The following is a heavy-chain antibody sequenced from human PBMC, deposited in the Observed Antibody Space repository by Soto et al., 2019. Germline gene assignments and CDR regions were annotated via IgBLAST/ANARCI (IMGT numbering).Heavy chain of an antibody. V-gene: IGHV3-23*01. J-gene: IGHJ4*02. Sequence: EEQLLESGGGLVQPGGSLRLSCAASGFTFSSYAMSWVRQAPGKGLEWVSAISGSGGSTYYADSVKGRFTISRDNSKNTLYLQMNSLRAEDTAVYYCATGLRFLEWLPLDYWGQGTLVTVSS. CDR1: GFTFSSYA. CDR3: ATGLRFLEWLPLDY. D-gene: IGHD3-3*01. CDR2: ISGSGGST.